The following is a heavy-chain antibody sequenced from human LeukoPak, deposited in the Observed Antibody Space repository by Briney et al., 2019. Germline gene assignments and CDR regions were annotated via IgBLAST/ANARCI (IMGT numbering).Heavy chain of an antibody. CDR3: ARQMAVTTSYYMDV. D-gene: IGHD4-17*01. CDR1: GYTFTSYY. J-gene: IGHJ6*03. Sequence: ASVKVSCKASGYTFTSYYMHRVRQAPGQGLEWMGLINPSGSSTSYAQKFQGRLSLTRDMSTSTAYMELSSLRSEDTAVYYCARQMAVTTSYYMDVWGKGTTVTISS. CDR2: INPSGSST. V-gene: IGHV1-46*01.